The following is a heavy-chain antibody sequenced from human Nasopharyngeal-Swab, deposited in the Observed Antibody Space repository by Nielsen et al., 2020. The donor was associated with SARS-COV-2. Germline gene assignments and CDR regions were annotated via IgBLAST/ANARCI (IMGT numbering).Heavy chain of an antibody. D-gene: IGHD6-13*01. J-gene: IGHJ1*01. V-gene: IGHV4-59*08. CDR1: GGSISSYY. CDR2: IYYSGST. CDR3: ARPGQQLVLEYFQH. Sequence: SETLSLTCTVSGGSISSYYWSWIRQPPGKGLEWIGYIYYSGSTNYNPSLKSRVTISVDTSKNQFSLKLSSVTAADTAVYYCARPGQQLVLEYFQHWGQGTLVTVSS.